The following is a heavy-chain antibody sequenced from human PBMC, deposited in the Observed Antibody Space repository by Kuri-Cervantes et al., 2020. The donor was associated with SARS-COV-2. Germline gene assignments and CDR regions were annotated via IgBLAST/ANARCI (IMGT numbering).Heavy chain of an antibody. D-gene: IGHD6-25*01. J-gene: IGHJ4*02. Sequence: ASVKVSCKAPGYTFTNYDINWVRQATGQGLEWMGWMNPNTGVTGYTQKFQDRITMTRDTSVSTAYMELSSLTFADTATYYCTRRSATRDYWGQGTLVTVSS. V-gene: IGHV1-8*01. CDR3: TRRSATRDY. CDR1: GYTFTNYD. CDR2: MNPNTGVT.